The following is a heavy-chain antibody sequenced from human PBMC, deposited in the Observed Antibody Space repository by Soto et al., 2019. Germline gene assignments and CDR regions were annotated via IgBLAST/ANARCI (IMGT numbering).Heavy chain of an antibody. V-gene: IGHV3-30*18. D-gene: IGHD1-1*01. CDR3: AKDVERMDVLDY. CDR1: GFTFSSYG. CDR2: ISYEGTNK. J-gene: IGHJ4*02. Sequence: VQVVESGGGVVQPGRSLRLSCAASGFTFSSYGMHWVRQAPGKGLEWVAVISYEGTNKYYADSVKGQFTISRDNSKNTLYLQMNSLRPDDTAVYYCAKDVERMDVLDYWGQGTLVTVSS.